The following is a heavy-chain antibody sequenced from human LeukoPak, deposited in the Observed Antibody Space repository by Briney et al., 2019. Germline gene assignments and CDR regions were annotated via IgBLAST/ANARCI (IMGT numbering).Heavy chain of an antibody. V-gene: IGHV4-39*07. CDR2: IYYSGST. CDR1: GGSISSSSYY. Sequence: SETLSLTCTVSGGSISSSSYYWGWIRQPPGKGLEWIGSIYYSGSTYYNPSLKSRVTISVDTSKNQFSLKLSSVTAADTAVYYCARGSTRSCFQHWGQGTLVTVSS. CDR3: ARGSTRSCFQH. J-gene: IGHJ1*01. D-gene: IGHD2-2*01.